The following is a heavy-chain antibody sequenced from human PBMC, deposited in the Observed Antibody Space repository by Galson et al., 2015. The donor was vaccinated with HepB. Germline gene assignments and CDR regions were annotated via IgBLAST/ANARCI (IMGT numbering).Heavy chain of an antibody. CDR2: IYLGDSDT. Sequence: QSGAEVKKPGESLKISCKGSGYSFTSYWIGWVRQMPGKGLEWMGIIYLGDSDTRYSPSFQGQVTISADKSISTAYLQWSSLKASDTAMYYCARLEVYYYDSSGYSDYWGQGTLVTVSS. J-gene: IGHJ4*02. CDR1: GYSFTSYW. V-gene: IGHV5-51*03. D-gene: IGHD3-22*01. CDR3: ARLEVYYYDSSGYSDY.